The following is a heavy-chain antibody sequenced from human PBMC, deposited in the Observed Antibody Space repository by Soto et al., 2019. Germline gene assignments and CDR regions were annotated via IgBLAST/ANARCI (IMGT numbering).Heavy chain of an antibody. CDR2: IYYSRSD. V-gene: IGHV4-30-4*01. CDR3: ARVVQFYDSSGYSFYYFDS. CDR1: GDSINSADYY. J-gene: IGHJ4*02. Sequence: SETLSLTCTVSGDSINSADYYWSWLRQPPGKGLEWIGYIYYSRSDYYNPSLGRRATITIDTSRNQFSLNLMSVTAADTAVYYCARVVQFYDSSGYSFYYFDSWGQGALATVSS. D-gene: IGHD3-22*01.